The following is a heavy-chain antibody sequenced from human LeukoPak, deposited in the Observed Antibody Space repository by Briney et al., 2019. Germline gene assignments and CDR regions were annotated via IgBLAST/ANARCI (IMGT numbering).Heavy chain of an antibody. D-gene: IGHD1-26*01. Sequence: GGSLRLSCAASGFTFSNYAMSWVRQAPGKGLEWVSVISGSGGSTDYADSVKGRFTISRDNSKNTLYLRMNSLRAEDTAVYYCAKDLGGGSYFFFFSPDGGREPLVTVS. CDR1: GFTFSNYA. CDR2: ISGSGGST. CDR3: AKDLGGGSYFFFFSPD. J-gene: IGHJ4*02. V-gene: IGHV3-23*01.